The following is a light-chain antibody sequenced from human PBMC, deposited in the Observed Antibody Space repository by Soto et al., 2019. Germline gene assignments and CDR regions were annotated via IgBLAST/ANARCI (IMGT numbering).Light chain of an antibody. CDR3: QQYDSSPWT. CDR1: QSVSSSY. J-gene: IGKJ1*01. Sequence: EIVLTQSPGTLSLSPGERATLSCRASQSVSSSYLAWYQQTPGQAPRLLVYDTSYRATGVPDRFSGSGSGTDFTFTISRLEPEDSAVYYCQQYDSSPWTFGQGTKVDIK. CDR2: DTS. V-gene: IGKV3-20*01.